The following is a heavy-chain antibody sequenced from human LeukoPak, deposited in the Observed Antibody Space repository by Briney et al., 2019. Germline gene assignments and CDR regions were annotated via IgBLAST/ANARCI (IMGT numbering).Heavy chain of an antibody. CDR2: IIPMFGTA. Sequence: SVKVSCKASGGTFSSYAISWVRQAPGQGLEWMGGIIPMFGTANYAQKFQGRVTITADKSTSTAYMELSRLRSEDTAVYYCARAVQVTTGGLFDYWGQGTLVTVSS. V-gene: IGHV1-69*06. J-gene: IGHJ4*02. D-gene: IGHD4-17*01. CDR1: GGTFSSYA. CDR3: ARAVQVTTGGLFDY.